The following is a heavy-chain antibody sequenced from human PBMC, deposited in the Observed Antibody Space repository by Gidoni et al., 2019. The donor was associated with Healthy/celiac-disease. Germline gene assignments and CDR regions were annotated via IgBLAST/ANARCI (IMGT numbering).Heavy chain of an antibody. Sequence: QVQLQESGPGLVKPSQTLSLTCTVSGGSISSGSYYWSWIRQPAGKGLWWIGRIYTSGSTNYTPSLKRRVTISVDTSKNQFSLKLSSVTAADTAVYYCASTPVVPAANYYFDYWGQGTLVTVSA. CDR2: IYTSGST. D-gene: IGHD2-2*01. CDR3: ASTPVVPAANYYFDY. V-gene: IGHV4-61*02. CDR1: GGSISSGSYY. J-gene: IGHJ4*02.